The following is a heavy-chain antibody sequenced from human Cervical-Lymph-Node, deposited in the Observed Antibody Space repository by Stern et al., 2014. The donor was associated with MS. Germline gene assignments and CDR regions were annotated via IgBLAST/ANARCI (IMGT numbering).Heavy chain of an antibody. CDR2: ISWNSGSL. J-gene: IGHJ2*01. V-gene: IGHV3-9*01. CDR3: AKDMRRGGRREFSVWSRDL. Sequence: EVQLVESGGGLVQPGRSLRLSCAASGFTFDDYAMHWVRPAPGKGLEWVSGISWNSGSLGYADSVKGRFTISRDNGKNSLYPQINSLRVEDTVLYYCAKDMRRGGRREFSVWSRDLWGRGPLVCLL. D-gene: IGHD2-21*01. CDR1: GFTFDDYA.